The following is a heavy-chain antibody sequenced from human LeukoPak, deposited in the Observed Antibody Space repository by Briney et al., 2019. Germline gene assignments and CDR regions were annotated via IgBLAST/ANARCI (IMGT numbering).Heavy chain of an antibody. V-gene: IGHV4-59*01. J-gene: IGHJ2*01. CDR1: GGSIRNYY. D-gene: IGHD4-11*01. CDR3: SRPAYRNYEHLFFDL. Sequence: ETLSLTCTVSGGSIRNYYWSWIRQSPGRGLEWIGDISDSGRTSYSPSLMSRVAISVDMSKRQFSLKGNSVTAADTALDFCSRPAYRNYEHLFFDLWGRSTLVTVSS. CDR2: ISDSGRT.